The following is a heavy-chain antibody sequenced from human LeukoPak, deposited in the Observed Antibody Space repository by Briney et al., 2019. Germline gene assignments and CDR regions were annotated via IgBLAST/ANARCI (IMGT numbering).Heavy chain of an antibody. CDR3: ARDQRGYSYGPDYYYYMDV. Sequence: PSETLSLTCTVSGGSISSGSYYWSWIRQPAGKGLEWIGRIYTSGSTNYNPSLKSRVTISVDTSKNQFSLKLSSVTAADTAVYYCARDQRGYSYGPDYYYYMDVWGKGTTVTVSS. D-gene: IGHD5-18*01. J-gene: IGHJ6*03. V-gene: IGHV4-61*02. CDR1: GGSISSGSYY. CDR2: IYTSGST.